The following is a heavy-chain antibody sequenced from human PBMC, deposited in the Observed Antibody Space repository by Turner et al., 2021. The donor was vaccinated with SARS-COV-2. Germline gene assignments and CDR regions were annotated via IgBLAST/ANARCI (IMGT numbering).Heavy chain of an antibody. D-gene: IGHD6-13*01. J-gene: IGHJ4*02. CDR3: AHRPDFSSWPYFDF. CDR2: LYWNDDN. CDR1: GFSLTTTGVG. Sequence: QITLRESGPTLVKPTQTLTLTCTFSGFSLTTTGVGVGWIRQPPGKALEWLALLYWNDDNRYSPSLKSRLTVTKDISKNQVVLTMTNMDPVDTGTYYCAHRPDFSSWPYFDFWGQGTLVTVSS. V-gene: IGHV2-5*01.